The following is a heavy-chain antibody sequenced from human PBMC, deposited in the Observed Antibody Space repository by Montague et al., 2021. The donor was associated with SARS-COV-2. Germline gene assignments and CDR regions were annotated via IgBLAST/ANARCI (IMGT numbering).Heavy chain of an antibody. D-gene: IGHD3-22*01. Sequence: SETLSLTCTVYGGPISSYYWSWIRQPPGKGLEWIGYIYYSGSTNYNPSLKSRVTISVDTSKNQFSLKLTSVTAADTAVYYCARGRDGYYHRSALFDYWGQGTLVTVSS. CDR2: IYYSGST. CDR3: ARGRDGYYHRSALFDY. CDR1: GGPISSYY. J-gene: IGHJ4*02. V-gene: IGHV4-59*01.